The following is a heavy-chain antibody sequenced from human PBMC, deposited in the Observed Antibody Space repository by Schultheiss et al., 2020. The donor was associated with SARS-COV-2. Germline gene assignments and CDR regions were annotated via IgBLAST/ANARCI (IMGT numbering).Heavy chain of an antibody. CDR2: IYYSGST. Sequence: SQTLSLTCTVSGGSISSYYWSWIRQPPGKGLEWIGSIYYSGSTYYNPSLKSRVTISVDTSKNQFSLKLSSVTAADTAVYYCASSGNNGYYYYGMDVWGQGTTVTVSS. CDR1: GGSISSYY. V-gene: IGHV4-59*12. D-gene: IGHD1/OR15-1a*01. CDR3: ASSGNNGYYYYGMDV. J-gene: IGHJ6*02.